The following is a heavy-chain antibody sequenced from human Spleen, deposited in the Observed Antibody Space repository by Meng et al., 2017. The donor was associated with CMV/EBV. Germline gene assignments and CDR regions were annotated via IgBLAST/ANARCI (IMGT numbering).Heavy chain of an antibody. Sequence: KVSCKASGYTLTGYRIHWIRQAPGQGAEWLGRINCNSGDTEYAQKFQGRVTMTRDTSISTAYMEVASLRSDDTAVYYCVRLAGGTDYWGQGTLVTVSS. CDR3: VRLAGGTDY. V-gene: IGHV1-2*06. CDR1: GYTLTGYR. CDR2: INCNSGDT. D-gene: IGHD3-16*01. J-gene: IGHJ4*02.